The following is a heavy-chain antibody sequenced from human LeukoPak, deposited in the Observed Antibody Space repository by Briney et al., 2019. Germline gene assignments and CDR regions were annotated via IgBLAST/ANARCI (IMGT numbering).Heavy chain of an antibody. D-gene: IGHD2-2*01. CDR2: INYSGST. Sequence: SETLSLTCSVSGDSITTRTYYWGWVRQSPGKGLEWIGSINYSGSTNYNPSLKSRVTMSVDTSKNQFSLKLSSVTAADTAVYYCAREDIVVVPAAKRRAFDIWGQGTMVTVSS. CDR3: AREDIVVVPAAKRRAFDI. J-gene: IGHJ3*02. CDR1: GDSITTRTYY. V-gene: IGHV4-39*07.